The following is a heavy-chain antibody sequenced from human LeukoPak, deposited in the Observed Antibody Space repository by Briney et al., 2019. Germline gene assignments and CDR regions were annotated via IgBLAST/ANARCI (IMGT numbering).Heavy chain of an antibody. D-gene: IGHD4-23*01. CDR2: IGGGGYTI. V-gene: IGHV3-11*01. CDR3: ARVGGNSDHDY. J-gene: IGHJ4*02. CDR1: GFTFSDLY. Sequence: GGSLRLSCAASGFTFSDLYMSWIRQAPGKGLEWGSYIGGGGYTIYYADSVKGRFTISRDNAKNSLYLQMNSLRAEDTAVYYCARVGGNSDHDYWGQGTLVTVSS.